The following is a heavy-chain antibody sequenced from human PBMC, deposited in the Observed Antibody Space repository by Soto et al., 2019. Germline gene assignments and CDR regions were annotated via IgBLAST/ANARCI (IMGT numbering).Heavy chain of an antibody. CDR2: IWYDGSNK. CDR3: AIEGLRYFDWALDYYYYYGMDV. CDR1: GFTFSSYG. J-gene: IGHJ6*02. D-gene: IGHD3-9*01. Sequence: QVQLVESGGGVVQPGRSLRLSCAASGFTFSSYGMHWVRQAPGKGLEWVAVIWYDGSNKYYADSVKGRFTISRDNSKNTLYLQMNSLRAEDTAVYYCAIEGLRYFDWALDYYYYYGMDVWGQGTTVTVSS. V-gene: IGHV3-33*01.